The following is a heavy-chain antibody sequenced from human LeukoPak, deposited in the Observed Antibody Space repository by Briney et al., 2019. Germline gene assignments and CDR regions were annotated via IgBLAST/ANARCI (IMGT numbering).Heavy chain of an antibody. CDR3: ARRTLLRYFDWFYSGYDSEP. Sequence: SGTLSLTCAVSGGSISSSNWWSWVRQPPGKGLEWIGEIYHSGSTNYNPSLKSRVTISVDKSKNQFSLKLSSVTAADTAVYYCARRTLLRYFDWFYSGYDSEPWGQGTLVTVSS. CDR1: GGSISSSNW. V-gene: IGHV4-4*02. J-gene: IGHJ5*02. CDR2: IYHSGST. D-gene: IGHD3-9*01.